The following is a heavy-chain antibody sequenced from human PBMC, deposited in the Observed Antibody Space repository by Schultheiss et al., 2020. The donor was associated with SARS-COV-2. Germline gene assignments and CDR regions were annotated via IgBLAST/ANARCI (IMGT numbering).Heavy chain of an antibody. CDR2: IWYDGSNK. CDR1: GFTFSSYC. Sequence: GESLKISCVASGFTFSSYCMHWVRQAPGKGLEWVALIWYDGSNKYYEDSVKGRFTVSRDNSKNTLYLQMNSLRAEDTAVYYCARGGLRTMIRGVIFDYWGQGALVTVSS. CDR3: ARGGLRTMIRGVIFDY. V-gene: IGHV3-33*01. D-gene: IGHD3-10*01. J-gene: IGHJ4*02.